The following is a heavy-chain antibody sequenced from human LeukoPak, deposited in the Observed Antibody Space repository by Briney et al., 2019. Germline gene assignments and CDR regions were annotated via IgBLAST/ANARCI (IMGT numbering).Heavy chain of an antibody. CDR2: IYTSGST. J-gene: IGHJ3*02. Sequence: SETLSLTCAVYGGSFSGYYWSWIRQPAGKGLEWIGRIYTSGSTNYNPSLKSRVTMSVDTSKNQFSLKLSSVTAADTAVYYCARDQGSSWYWGAFDIWGQGTMVTVSS. V-gene: IGHV4-4*07. CDR3: ARDQGSSWYWGAFDI. D-gene: IGHD6-13*01. CDR1: GGSFSGYY.